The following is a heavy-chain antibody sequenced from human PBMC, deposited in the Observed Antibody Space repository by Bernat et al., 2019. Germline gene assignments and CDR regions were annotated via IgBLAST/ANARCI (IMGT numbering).Heavy chain of an antibody. J-gene: IGHJ6*03. CDR1: GFTFRSYW. CDR3: ARDHSVGCGVMDV. Sequence: EVQLVEPGGGLVQPGGSLRLSCAASGFTFRSYWMSWVRQAPGRGLEWVGNIKQDGSEKYLGDSVRGRFTIARDNAKNSLYLRMSSLGAEDTDVYYCARDHSVGCGVMDVWGEGTTVTVSS. CDR2: IKQDGSEK. V-gene: IGHV3-7*01. D-gene: IGHD5/OR15-5a*01.